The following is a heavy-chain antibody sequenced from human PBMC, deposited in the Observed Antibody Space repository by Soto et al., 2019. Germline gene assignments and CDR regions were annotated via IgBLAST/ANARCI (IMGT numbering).Heavy chain of an antibody. J-gene: IGHJ4*02. D-gene: IGHD2-8*01. CDR3: ARLVYDTRLNYMYFDF. CDR1: GVSISSGNW. V-gene: IGHV4-4*02. Sequence: SETLSLTCAVSGVSISSGNWWTWVRQTPQRGLEYIGEIFHDGTANYYPSFERRVAISVDTSKNQFSLKLASVTAADTAIYFCARLVYDTRLNYMYFDFWGQGALVTVS. CDR2: IFHDGTA.